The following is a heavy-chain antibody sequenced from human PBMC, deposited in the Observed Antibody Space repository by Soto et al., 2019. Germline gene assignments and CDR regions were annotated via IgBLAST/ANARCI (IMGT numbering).Heavy chain of an antibody. CDR3: GIGRRQWLVRGGSYYMDV. Sequence: QVQLVQSGAEVKKPGASVKVSCKASGYTFTSYDINWERQATGLGLEWRGWMNPNSGNTGYAQKFQGRVTMTRNTYMRTAYLDLSSMRSEDTAGYYCGIGRRQWLVRGGSYYMDVWGKGTTVTVSS. CDR1: GYTFTSYD. D-gene: IGHD6-19*01. CDR2: MNPNSGNT. V-gene: IGHV1-8*01. J-gene: IGHJ6*03.